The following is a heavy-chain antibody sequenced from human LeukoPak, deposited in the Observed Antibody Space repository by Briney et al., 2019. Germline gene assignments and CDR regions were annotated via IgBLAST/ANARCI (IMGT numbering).Heavy chain of an antibody. CDR2: INPSGGST. CDR1: GYTFTSYY. Sequence: GASVKVSCKASGYTFTSYYMHWVRQAPGQGLEWMGIINPSGGSTSYAQKFQGGVTMTRNTSISTAYMELSSLRSEDTAVYYCARGPRSSGWYSWFDPWGQGTLVTVSS. V-gene: IGHV1-46*01. D-gene: IGHD6-19*01. J-gene: IGHJ5*02. CDR3: ARGPRSSGWYSWFDP.